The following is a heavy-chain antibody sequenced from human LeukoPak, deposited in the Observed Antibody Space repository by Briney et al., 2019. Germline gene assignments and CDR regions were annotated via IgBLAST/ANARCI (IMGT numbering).Heavy chain of an antibody. CDR2: INQGGSEK. Sequence: GGSLRLSCTASGFTFNSHWMGWVRQPPGKGLEWLANINQGGSEKYYVDSVKGRFTISRDNAKNSLYLQMNSLRAEDTAVYYCARDMVPAGIAFDYWGQGALVTVSS. J-gene: IGHJ4*02. V-gene: IGHV3-7*03. CDR3: ARDMVPAGIAFDY. CDR1: GFTFNSHW. D-gene: IGHD2-2*01.